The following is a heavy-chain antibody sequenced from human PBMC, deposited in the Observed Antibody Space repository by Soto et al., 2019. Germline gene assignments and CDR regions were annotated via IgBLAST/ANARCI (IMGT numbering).Heavy chain of an antibody. CDR2: VSGGGGRT. J-gene: IGHJ4*02. Sequence: GGSLRLSCEASGFTFSSNTMTWVRQAPGKGLEWVSGVSGGGGRTYHADSVKGRFTISRDASENILYLQMNSLRVDDTALYYCTRETVAGITGLDYWGPGTLVTVSS. CDR3: TRETVAGITGLDY. CDR1: GFTFSSNT. V-gene: IGHV3-23*01. D-gene: IGHD1-20*01.